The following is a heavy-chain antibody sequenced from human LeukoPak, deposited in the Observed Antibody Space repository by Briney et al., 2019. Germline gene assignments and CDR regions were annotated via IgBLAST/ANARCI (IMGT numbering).Heavy chain of an antibody. V-gene: IGHV1-8*01. CDR3: ARGRGYYDSSGYYFDY. J-gene: IGHJ4*02. Sequence: ASVKVSCKASGYTFTSYDINWVRQATGQGLEWMGWMNPNSGNTGYAQKFQGGVTMTRNTSISTAYMELSSLRSEDTAVYYCARGRGYYDSSGYYFDYWGQGTLVTVSS. D-gene: IGHD3-22*01. CDR1: GYTFTSYD. CDR2: MNPNSGNT.